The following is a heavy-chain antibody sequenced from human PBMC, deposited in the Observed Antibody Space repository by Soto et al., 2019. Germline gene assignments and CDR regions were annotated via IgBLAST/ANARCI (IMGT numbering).Heavy chain of an antibody. V-gene: IGHV3-30*18. Sequence: QVQLVESGGGVVQPGRSLRLSCAASGFTFSNYAMHWVRQAPGKGLEWVAVISKDGSNKYCGDSVKGRFTISRDSSKNTLYLQMNSLRAEDTAVYYCAKETGPQGGFDYWGQGTLVTVSS. CDR3: AKETGPQGGFDY. J-gene: IGHJ4*02. CDR1: GFTFSNYA. CDR2: ISKDGSNK. D-gene: IGHD3-9*01.